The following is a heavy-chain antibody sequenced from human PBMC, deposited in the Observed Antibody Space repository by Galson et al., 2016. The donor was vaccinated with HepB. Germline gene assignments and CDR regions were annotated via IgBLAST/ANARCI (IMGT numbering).Heavy chain of an antibody. CDR1: GGSISNYY. D-gene: IGHD2-15*01. V-gene: IGHV4-59*01. J-gene: IGHJ5*02. Sequence: LSLTCIVSGGSISNYYWTWIRQSPGKALEWIGYIYYSGSTDYNPSLKSRVTISVDTSKNLFSLKLRSVTAADTAVYFWAMMESVATAGPARSNWFDPWGQGTLVTVSS. CDR3: AMMESVATAGPARSNWFDP. CDR2: IYYSGST.